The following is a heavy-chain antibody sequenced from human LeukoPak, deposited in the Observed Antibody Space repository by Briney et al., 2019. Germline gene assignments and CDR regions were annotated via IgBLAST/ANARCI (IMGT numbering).Heavy chain of an antibody. Sequence: GGSLRLSCAASGFTFTNYAMSWVRQAPGKGLVWVSRITGDGSSTTYADSVKGRFTISRDNAKNTVFLQMISLRAEDTAVYYCARDTGWYFDLWGRGTLVTVSS. V-gene: IGHV3-74*01. CDR2: ITGDGSST. D-gene: IGHD4-17*01. CDR1: GFTFTNYA. CDR3: ARDTGWYFDL. J-gene: IGHJ2*01.